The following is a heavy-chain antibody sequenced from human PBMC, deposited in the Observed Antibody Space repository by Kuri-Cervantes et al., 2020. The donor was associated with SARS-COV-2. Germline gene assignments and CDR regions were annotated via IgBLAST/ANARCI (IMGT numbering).Heavy chain of an antibody. CDR3: AINLEKWELLLGVLNFDY. V-gene: IGHV3-23*01. CDR1: GFTFSSYA. D-gene: IGHD1-26*01. J-gene: IGHJ4*02. Sequence: LSLTCAASGFTFSSYAMSWVRQAPGKGLEWVSAISGSGGSTYYADSVKGRFTISRDNSKNTLYLQMNSLRAEDTAVYYCAINLEKWELLLGVLNFDYWGQGTLVTVSS. CDR2: ISGSGGST.